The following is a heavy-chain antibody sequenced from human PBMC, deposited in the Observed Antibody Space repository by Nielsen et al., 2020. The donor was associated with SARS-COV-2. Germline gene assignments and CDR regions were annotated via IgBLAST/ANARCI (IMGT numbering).Heavy chain of an antibody. CDR2: INPNSGGT. Sequence: ASVKVSCKASGYTFTSYGISWVRQAPGQGLEWMGWINPNSGGTNYAQKFQGWVTMTRDTSISTAYMELSRLRSDDTAVYYCARTNDYGDFRDAFDIWGQGTMVTVSS. J-gene: IGHJ3*02. CDR1: GYTFTSYG. V-gene: IGHV1-2*04. CDR3: ARTNDYGDFRDAFDI. D-gene: IGHD4-17*01.